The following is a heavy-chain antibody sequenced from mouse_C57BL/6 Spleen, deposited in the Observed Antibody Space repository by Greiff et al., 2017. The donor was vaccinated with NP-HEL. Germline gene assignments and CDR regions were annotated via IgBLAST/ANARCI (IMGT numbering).Heavy chain of an antibody. J-gene: IGHJ4*01. CDR1: GYSFTSYY. V-gene: IGHV1-66*01. CDR2: IYPGSGNT. D-gene: IGHD1-1*01. CDR3: ARYYGSSYAMDY. Sequence: VKLMESGPELVKPGASVKISCKASGYSFTSYYIHWVKQRPGQGLEWIGWIYPGSGNTKYNEKFKGKATLTADTSSSTAYMQLSSLTSEDSAVYYCARYYGSSYAMDYWGQGTSVTVSS.